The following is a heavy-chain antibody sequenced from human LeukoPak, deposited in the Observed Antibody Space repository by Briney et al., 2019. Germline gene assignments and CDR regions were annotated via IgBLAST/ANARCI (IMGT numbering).Heavy chain of an antibody. J-gene: IGHJ4*02. CDR1: GFTFSSYA. D-gene: IGHD2-15*01. CDR2: ISYDGSNE. V-gene: IGHV3-30*04. CDR3: ARDDLSYCSGGSCYPGALGY. Sequence: GGSRRLSCAASGFTFSSYAMHWVRQAPGKGLEWVAVISYDGSNEYYADSVKGRFTISRDNSKNTLYLQMNSLRAEDTAVYYCARDDLSYCSGGSCYPGALGYWGQGTLVTVSS.